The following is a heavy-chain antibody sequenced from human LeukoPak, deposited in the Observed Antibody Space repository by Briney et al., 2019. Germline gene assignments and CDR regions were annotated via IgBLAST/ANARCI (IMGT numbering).Heavy chain of an antibody. CDR3: AAAGLRYFDWLLDY. CDR2: INPNSGGT. D-gene: IGHD3-9*01. V-gene: IGHV1-2*04. Sequence: ASVKVSCKASGYTFAGYYMHWVRQAPGQGLEWMGWINPNSGGTNYAQKFQGWVTMTRDTSISSAYMELSRLRSDDTAVYYCAAAGLRYFDWLLDYWGQGTLVTVSS. CDR1: GYTFAGYY. J-gene: IGHJ4*02.